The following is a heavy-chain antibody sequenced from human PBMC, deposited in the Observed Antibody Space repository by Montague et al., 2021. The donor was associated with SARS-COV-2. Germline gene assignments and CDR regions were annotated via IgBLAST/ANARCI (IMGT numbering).Heavy chain of an antibody. CDR3: ARHSGGSEVAGLDY. Sequence: SETLSLTCSVSGNSLSNSRYFWGWISQPPRKGLEWIGSFYFGGKFLYNSSLESRVTISVDTSKNQFSLQLSSVTASDTAVYYCARHSGGSEVAGLDYWGQGILVTVSS. J-gene: IGHJ4*02. CDR2: FYFGGKF. D-gene: IGHD6-19*01. CDR1: GNSLSNSRYF. V-gene: IGHV4-39*01.